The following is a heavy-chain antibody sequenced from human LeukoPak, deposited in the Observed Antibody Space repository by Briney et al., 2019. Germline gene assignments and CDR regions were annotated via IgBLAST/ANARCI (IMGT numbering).Heavy chain of an antibody. J-gene: IGHJ6*04. CDR1: GGSISSSSYY. V-gene: IGHV4-39*07. CDR2: IYYSGST. Sequence: ASETLSLTCTVSGGSISSSSYYWGWIRQPPGKGLEWIGSIYYSGSTYYNPSLKSRVTISVDTSKNQFSLKLSSVTAANTAVYYCARVEAVAGYYYYGMDVWGKGTTVTVSS. D-gene: IGHD6-19*01. CDR3: ARVEAVAGYYYYGMDV.